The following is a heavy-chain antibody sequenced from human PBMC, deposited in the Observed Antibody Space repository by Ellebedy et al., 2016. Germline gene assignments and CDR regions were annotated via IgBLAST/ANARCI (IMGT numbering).Heavy chain of an antibody. CDR3: ARDGPIPELNFDY. Sequence: SVKVSXKASGGTFSSYAISWVRQAPGQGLEWMGGIIPIFGTANYAQKFQGRVTITADESTSTAYMELSSLRSEDTAVYYCARDGPIPELNFDYWGQGTLVTVSS. CDR1: GGTFSSYA. CDR2: IIPIFGTA. J-gene: IGHJ4*02. V-gene: IGHV1-69*13. D-gene: IGHD3-10*01.